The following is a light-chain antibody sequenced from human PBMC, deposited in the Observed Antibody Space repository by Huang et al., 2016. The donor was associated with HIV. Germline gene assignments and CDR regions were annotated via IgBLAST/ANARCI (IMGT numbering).Light chain of an antibody. J-gene: IGKJ2*01. CDR2: TAS. V-gene: IGKV1-5*03. CDR3: QQYNRFYT. CDR1: QSVGNW. Sequence: DIQMTQSPSTLSASVGDRVTITCRASQSVGNWLAWYQQKPGQAPKLLIYTASTLQNGVPLRFSGSGSETEFTLTINSLQPDDFATYYCQQYNRFYTFGQGTRLDIK.